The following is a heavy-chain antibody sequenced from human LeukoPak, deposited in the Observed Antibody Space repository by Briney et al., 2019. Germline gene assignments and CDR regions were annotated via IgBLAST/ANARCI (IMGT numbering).Heavy chain of an antibody. V-gene: IGHV1-18*01. CDR1: GYTFSNHG. CDR3: ARAEGDYDPLNWIDP. CDR2: ISAHTGNT. D-gene: IGHD3-16*01. Sequence: ASVKVSCKAPGYTFSNHGIGWVRQAPGQGLEWVGWISAHTGNTNYAQKVQGRVTMTTDTSTSTAYMELRSLTSDDTAVYYCARAEGDYDPLNWIDPWGQGTLVIVSS. J-gene: IGHJ5*02.